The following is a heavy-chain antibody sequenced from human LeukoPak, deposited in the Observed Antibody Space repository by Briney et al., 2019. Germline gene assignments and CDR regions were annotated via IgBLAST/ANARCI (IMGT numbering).Heavy chain of an antibody. CDR3: ARDIAAAGTPWFDP. Sequence: ASVKVSCKASGYTFTGYYMHWVRQAPGQGLEWMGWINPNSGGANYAQKFQGRVTMTRDTSISTAYMELSRLRSDDTAVYYCARDIAAAGTPWFDPWGQGTLVTVSS. CDR1: GYTFTGYY. J-gene: IGHJ5*02. D-gene: IGHD6-13*01. CDR2: INPNSGGA. V-gene: IGHV1-2*02.